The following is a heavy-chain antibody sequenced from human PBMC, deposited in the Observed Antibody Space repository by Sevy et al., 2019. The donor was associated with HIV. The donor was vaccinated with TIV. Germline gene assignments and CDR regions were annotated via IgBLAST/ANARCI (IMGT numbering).Heavy chain of an antibody. CDR2: ISAYNGNT. CDR1: GYTFTSYG. CDR3: AGDGYLGTESYYFDY. D-gene: IGHD7-27*01. J-gene: IGHJ4*02. V-gene: IGHV1-18*01. Sequence: ASVEVSCKASGYTFTSYGISWVRQAPGQGLEWMGWISAYNGNTNYAQKLQGRVTMTTDTSTSTAYMELRSLRSDDTAVYYCAGDGYLGTESYYFDYWGQGTLVTVSS.